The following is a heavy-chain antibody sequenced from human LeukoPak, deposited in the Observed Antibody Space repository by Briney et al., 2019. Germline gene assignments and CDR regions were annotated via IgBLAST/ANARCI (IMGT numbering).Heavy chain of an antibody. Sequence: GGSLRLSCAASGFTFDDYAMHWVRQAPGKGLEWVSGISWNRGSIGYADSVKGRFTISRDNPKHSLYLQMNSLRAEDTAVYYCARDPYSGSYSDYYYYYMDVWGKGTTVTVSS. CDR2: ISWNRGSI. J-gene: IGHJ6*03. V-gene: IGHV3-9*01. CDR1: GFTFDDYA. CDR3: ARDPYSGSYSDYYYYYMDV. D-gene: IGHD1-26*01.